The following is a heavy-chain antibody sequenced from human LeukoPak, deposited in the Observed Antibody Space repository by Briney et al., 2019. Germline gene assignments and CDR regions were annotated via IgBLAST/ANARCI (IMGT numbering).Heavy chain of an antibody. D-gene: IGHD3-22*01. Sequence: GGSLRLSCAASGFALSSYWMHWGRQPPGKGLVWVSRIKSDGSTNYADSVKGRFTISSDNAKNTVSLQMNSLRDEDTVVYYCARAPSEIGGYYPEYFRHWGQGTLVTVSS. J-gene: IGHJ1*01. CDR3: ARAPSEIGGYYPEYFRH. CDR2: IKSDGST. CDR1: GFALSSYW. V-gene: IGHV3-74*01.